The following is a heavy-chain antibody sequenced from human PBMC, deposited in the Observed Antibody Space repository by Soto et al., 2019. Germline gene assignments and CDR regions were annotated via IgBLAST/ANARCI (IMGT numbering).Heavy chain of an antibody. Sequence: ASVKVSCKTSGYSFTGYSVHWVRQAPGHGPEWMGWINPKSGGTKYAQKFQGRVTMTRDTSISTVFMELTRLTSDDTAVYYCARDYNILTGSLWAWGQGTLVTVSS. V-gene: IGHV1-2*02. D-gene: IGHD3-9*01. CDR2: INPKSGGT. CDR3: ARDYNILTGSLWA. CDR1: GYSFTGYS. J-gene: IGHJ4*02.